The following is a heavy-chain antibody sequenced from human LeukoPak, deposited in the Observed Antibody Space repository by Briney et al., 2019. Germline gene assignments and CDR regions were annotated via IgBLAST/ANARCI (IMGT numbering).Heavy chain of an antibody. CDR1: GFTFRSYG. Sequence: GGSLRLSCAASGFTFRSYGMHWVRQAPGKGLEYVAAISSNGGSTDYANSVKGRFTISRDNSKNTLYLQMGGLRAEDMAVYYCARISSSYDYDYWGQGTLVTVSS. D-gene: IGHD6-6*01. J-gene: IGHJ4*02. CDR3: ARISSSYDYDY. CDR2: ISSNGGST. V-gene: IGHV3-64*01.